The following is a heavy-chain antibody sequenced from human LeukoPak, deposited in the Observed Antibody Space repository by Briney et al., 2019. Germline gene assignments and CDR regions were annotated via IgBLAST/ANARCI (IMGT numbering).Heavy chain of an antibody. Sequence: GGSLRLSCAATGFVFSGHAMHWVRQAPGKGLEWVAVISYDGNEQYYADSVKGRFSVSRDDSGSTMYLQMNSLRTEDTATYYCARDGTIYGILPHLDYWGQGILVTVTS. J-gene: IGHJ4*02. V-gene: IGHV3-30*04. CDR3: ARDGTIYGILPHLDY. D-gene: IGHD3-3*01. CDR1: GFVFSGHA. CDR2: ISYDGNEQ.